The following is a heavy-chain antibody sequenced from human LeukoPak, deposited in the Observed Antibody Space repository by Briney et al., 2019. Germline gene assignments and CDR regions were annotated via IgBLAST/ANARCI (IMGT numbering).Heavy chain of an antibody. Sequence: ASVKVSCKASGGTFSSYAISWVRQAPGQGLEWMGRIIPILGIANYAQKFQGRVTITADKSTSTAYMELSSLRSEDTAVYYCAREPRLLWFGELFGPGMDVWGQGTLVTVSS. CDR2: IIPILGIA. CDR3: AREPRLLWFGELFGPGMDV. J-gene: IGHJ4*02. CDR1: GGTFSSYA. D-gene: IGHD3-10*01. V-gene: IGHV1-69*04.